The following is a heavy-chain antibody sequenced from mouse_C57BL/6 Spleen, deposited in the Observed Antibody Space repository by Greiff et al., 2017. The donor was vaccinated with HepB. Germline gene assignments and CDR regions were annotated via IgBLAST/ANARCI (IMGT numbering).Heavy chain of an antibody. CDR2: ISDGGSYT. V-gene: IGHV5-4*01. Sequence: DVKLVESGGGLVKPGGSLKLSCAASGFTFSSYAMSWVRQTPEKRLEWVATISDGGSYTYYPDNVKGRFTISRDNAKNNLYLQMSHLKSEDTAMYYCARDRDSLLDYWGQGTTLTVSS. CDR3: ARDRDSLLDY. CDR1: GFTFSSYA. J-gene: IGHJ2*01. D-gene: IGHD5-5*01.